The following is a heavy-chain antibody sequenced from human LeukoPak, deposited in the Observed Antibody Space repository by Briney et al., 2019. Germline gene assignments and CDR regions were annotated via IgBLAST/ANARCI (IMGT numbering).Heavy chain of an antibody. CDR1: GFTFSSNG. CDR3: VKPWGLRGYYYYYMDV. J-gene: IGHJ6*03. CDR2: ISYDGSNK. Sequence: GGSLRLSCAASGFTFSSNGIHWVRQAPGKGLEWVAVISYDGSNKYYADSVKGRFSISRDNSKNTLYLQMNSLRAEDTAVYYCVKPWGLRGYYYYYMDVWGKGTTVTISS. V-gene: IGHV3-30*18. D-gene: IGHD1-26*01.